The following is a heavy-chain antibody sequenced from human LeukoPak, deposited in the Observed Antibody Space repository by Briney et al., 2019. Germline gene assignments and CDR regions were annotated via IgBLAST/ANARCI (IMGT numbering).Heavy chain of an antibody. Sequence: SETLALICTVSGGSISSSYWNWIRQPAGKRLEGIGRIYTSGSTNYNPSLKSRVTISVDKSKNQFSLKLSSVTAADTAMYYCAGGPEQQLVSLGDWGQGTLVTVSS. CDR3: AGGPEQQLVSLGD. CDR1: GGSISSSY. D-gene: IGHD6-13*01. V-gene: IGHV4-4*07. J-gene: IGHJ4*02. CDR2: IYTSGST.